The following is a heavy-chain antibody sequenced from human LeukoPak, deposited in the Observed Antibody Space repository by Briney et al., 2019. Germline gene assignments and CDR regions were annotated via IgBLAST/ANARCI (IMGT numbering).Heavy chain of an antibody. CDR1: GFTFSSYA. D-gene: IGHD5-24*01. CDR2: ISGSGGST. J-gene: IGHJ4*02. CDR3: ARDRGWQQFDY. Sequence: GGSLRLSCAASGFTFSSYAMSWVRQAPGKGLEWVSAISGSGGSTYYADSVKGRFTISRDNAKNSLYLQMDSLRAEDTAVYFCARDRGWQQFDYWGQGTLVTVSS. V-gene: IGHV3-23*01.